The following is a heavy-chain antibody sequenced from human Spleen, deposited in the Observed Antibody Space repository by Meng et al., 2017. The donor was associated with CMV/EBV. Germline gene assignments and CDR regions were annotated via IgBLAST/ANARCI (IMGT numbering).Heavy chain of an antibody. CDR3: ARSDFWSGYPYFDY. CDR2: SRNKANSYTT. V-gene: IGHV3-72*01. Sequence: GESLKISCAASGFTFSNYAILWVRQAPGKGLEWVGRSRNKANSYTTEYAASVKGRFTISRDDSKNSLFLQMSSLETEDTAVYYCARSDFWSGYPYFDYWGQGTLVTVSS. D-gene: IGHD3-3*01. J-gene: IGHJ4*02. CDR1: GFTFSNYA.